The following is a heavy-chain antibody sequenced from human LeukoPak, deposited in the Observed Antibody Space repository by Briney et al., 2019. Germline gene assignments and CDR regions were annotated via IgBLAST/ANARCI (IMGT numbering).Heavy chain of an antibody. J-gene: IGHJ3*02. D-gene: IGHD1-26*01. CDR3: AKVGGELHAFDI. CDR2: MSYDGSNE. V-gene: IGHV3-30*18. CDR1: GFTFSSYG. Sequence: PGRSLRLSCAASGFTFSSYGMHWVRQAPGKGLEWVAVMSYDGSNEYYADSVKGRFTISRDNSKNTLYLQMNSLRAEDTAVYYCAKVGGELHAFDIWGQGTMVTVSS.